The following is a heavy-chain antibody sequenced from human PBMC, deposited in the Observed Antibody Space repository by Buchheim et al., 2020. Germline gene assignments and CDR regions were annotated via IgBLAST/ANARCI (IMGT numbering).Heavy chain of an antibody. V-gene: IGHV3-7*03. CDR2: IKQDGSEK. D-gene: IGHD3-10*01. CDR3: ARDEWFGEFLPRTQNPGFDY. J-gene: IGHJ4*02. Sequence: EVQLVESGGGLVQPGGSLRLSCAASGFTFSSYWMSWVRQAPGKGLEWVANIKQDGSEKYYVDSVKGRFTISRDNAKNSLYLQMNSLRAEDTAVYYWARDEWFGEFLPRTQNPGFDYWGQGTL. CDR1: GFTFSSYW.